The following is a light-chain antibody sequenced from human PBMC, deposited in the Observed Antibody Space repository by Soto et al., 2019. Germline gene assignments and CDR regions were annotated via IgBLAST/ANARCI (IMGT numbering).Light chain of an antibody. V-gene: IGKV3-20*01. CDR3: QQYGSSPPT. Sequence: DIVLTQSPGTLSLSPGERATLSCRSSQSVSSSYLAWYQQKPGQAPRLLIYGASSRATGIPDRFSGSGSGTDCTLTISRLEPEDVAVYYCQQYGSSPPTFGQGTKVDIK. CDR1: QSVSSSY. CDR2: GAS. J-gene: IGKJ1*01.